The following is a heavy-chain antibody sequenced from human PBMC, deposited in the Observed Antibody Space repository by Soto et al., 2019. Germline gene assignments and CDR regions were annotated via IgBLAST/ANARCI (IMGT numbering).Heavy chain of an antibody. CDR1: GFTFSSYG. CDR3: ARDLLPQAGYGMDV. J-gene: IGHJ6*02. Sequence: GGSLRLSCAASGFTFSSYGMHWVRQAPGKGLEWVAVIWYDGSNKYYADSVKGRFTISRDNSKNTLYLQMNSLRAEDTAVYYCARDLLPQAGYGMDVRGQGTTVTVSS. V-gene: IGHV3-33*01. CDR2: IWYDGSNK. D-gene: IGHD2-15*01.